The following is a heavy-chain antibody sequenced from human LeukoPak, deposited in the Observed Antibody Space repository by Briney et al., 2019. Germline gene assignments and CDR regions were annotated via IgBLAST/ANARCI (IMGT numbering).Heavy chain of an antibody. CDR3: ARDKLTTSWFDP. CDR2: MYYSRST. V-gene: IGHV4-39*01. J-gene: IGHJ5*02. CDR1: GGSIRSSDYY. D-gene: IGHD4-17*01. Sequence: PSETLSLTCTVSGGSIRSSDYYWGWIRQPPGKGLEWIGSMYYSRSTYYNPSLKSRVTISVDTSKNQFSLNLSSVTAADTAVYYCARDKLTTSWFDPWGQGTLVTVSS.